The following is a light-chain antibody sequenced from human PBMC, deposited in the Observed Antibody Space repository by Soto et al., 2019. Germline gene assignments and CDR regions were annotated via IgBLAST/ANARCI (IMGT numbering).Light chain of an antibody. CDR1: SSGVSDYNY. J-gene: IGLJ1*01. CDR3: CSYAGSYTYV. CDR2: DVS. V-gene: IGLV2-11*01. Sequence: QSALTQPRSVSGSPGQSVTISCIVTSSGVSDYNYVSWYQQHPGTAPKLMIYDVSERPSGVPHRFSGSKSGNTASLTISGLQADDEADYYCCSYAGSYTYVFGTGTQLTVL.